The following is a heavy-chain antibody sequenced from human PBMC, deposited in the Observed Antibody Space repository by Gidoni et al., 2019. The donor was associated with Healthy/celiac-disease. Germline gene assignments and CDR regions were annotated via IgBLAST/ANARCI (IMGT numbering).Heavy chain of an antibody. CDR2: ISDDGSNK. V-gene: IGHV3-30*01. D-gene: IGHD6-19*01. J-gene: IGHJ4*02. Sequence: QVQLVESGGGVVQPGRSLRLSCAASGFPFSSYAMHWVRQAPGKGLEWVAVISDDGSNKYYADSVKGRFTISRDNSKNTLYLQMNSLRAEDTAVYYCEGSGSSLDSFDYWGQGTLVTVSS. CDR1: GFPFSSYA. CDR3: EGSGSSLDSFDY.